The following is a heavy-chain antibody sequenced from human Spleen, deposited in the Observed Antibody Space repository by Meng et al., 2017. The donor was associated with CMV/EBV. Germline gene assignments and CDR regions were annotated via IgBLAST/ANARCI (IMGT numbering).Heavy chain of an antibody. CDR2: ISHSGST. Sequence: GSLRLSCGVYGGSLRGYYWSWIRQPPGKGLEWIGEISHSGSTNYNPSLKSRVTISVGMSKNQFSLKLSSVTAADTAVYYCARAPVIMIPVTTAEDYWGQGTLVTVSS. D-gene: IGHD4-11*01. CDR3: ARAPVIMIPVTTAEDY. V-gene: IGHV4-34*01. J-gene: IGHJ4*02. CDR1: GGSLRGYY.